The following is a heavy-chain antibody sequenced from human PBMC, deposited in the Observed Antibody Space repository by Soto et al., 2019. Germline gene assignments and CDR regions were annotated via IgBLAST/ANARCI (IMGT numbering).Heavy chain of an antibody. CDR3: AKDLQIYCSGGSCYCGY. Sequence: QVQLVESGGGVVQPGRSLRLSCAASGFTFSSYGMHWVRQAPGKGLEWVAVISYDGSNKYYADSVKGRFTISRVNSKNTQYLQMNSLSAEDTAVYYCAKDLQIYCSGGSCYCGYWGQGTLVTVSS. V-gene: IGHV3-30*18. CDR1: GFTFSSYG. CDR2: ISYDGSNK. D-gene: IGHD2-15*01. J-gene: IGHJ4*02.